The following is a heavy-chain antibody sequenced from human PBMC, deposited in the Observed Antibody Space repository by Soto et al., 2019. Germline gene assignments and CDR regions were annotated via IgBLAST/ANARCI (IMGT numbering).Heavy chain of an antibody. CDR2: IYYSGST. V-gene: IGHV4-59*02. D-gene: IGHD3-10*01. Sequence: QVQLQESGPGLVKPSETLSLTCTVSGGSVTSYYWSCIRQPPGKTLEWIGTIYYSGSTNYNPSLKSRVTISVDTSKNQFSLKLGSLTAADTAVYFCARALYGSGVLDVWGQGTTVTVSS. CDR3: ARALYGSGVLDV. CDR1: GGSVTSYY. J-gene: IGHJ6*02.